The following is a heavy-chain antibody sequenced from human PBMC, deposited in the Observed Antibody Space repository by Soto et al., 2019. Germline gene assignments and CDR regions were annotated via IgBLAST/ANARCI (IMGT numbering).Heavy chain of an antibody. V-gene: IGHV1-2*02. J-gene: IGHJ6*02. D-gene: IGHD3-22*01. CDR3: ARRDDSSGPFYYGLDV. CDR2: VNPKTGGT. Sequence: ASVKVSFTASGYTFSDYYLHWVRQAPGQGLEWMGWVNPKTGGTDYTQQFQGRVTMTRDTSISTGYMELRSLRSDDTAMYYCARRDDSSGPFYYGLDVWGQGTTVTVSS. CDR1: GYTFSDYY.